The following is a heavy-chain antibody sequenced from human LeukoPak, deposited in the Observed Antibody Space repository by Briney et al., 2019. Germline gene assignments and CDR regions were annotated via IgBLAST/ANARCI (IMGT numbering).Heavy chain of an antibody. CDR1: GFTFTSSA. CDR3: AADLLGAAAYY. D-gene: IGHD6-13*01. V-gene: IGHV1-58*01. CDR2: IVVGSGNT. J-gene: IGHJ4*02. Sequence: SVKVSCKASGFTFTSSAVQWVRQARGQRLEWIGWIVVGSGNTHYAQNFQERVTITRDMSTSTAYMELSSLGSGDTAVYYCAADLLGAAAYYWGQGTLVTVSS.